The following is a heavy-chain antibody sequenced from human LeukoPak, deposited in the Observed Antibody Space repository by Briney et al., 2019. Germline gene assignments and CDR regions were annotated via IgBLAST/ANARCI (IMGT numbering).Heavy chain of an antibody. J-gene: IGHJ6*02. Sequence: PSETLSLTCTVSGGSISSYYWSWIRQPPGKGLEWIGYIYYSGSTNYNPSLKSRVTISVDTSKNQFSLKLSSVTAADTAVYYCARLRQYYDILTGFSRDYYYYGMDVWGQGTTVTVSS. V-gene: IGHV4-59*08. CDR1: GGSISSYY. CDR2: IYYSGST. D-gene: IGHD3-9*01. CDR3: ARLRQYYDILTGFSRDYYYYGMDV.